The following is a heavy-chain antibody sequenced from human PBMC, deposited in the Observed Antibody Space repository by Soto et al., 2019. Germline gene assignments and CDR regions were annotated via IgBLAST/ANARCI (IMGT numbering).Heavy chain of an antibody. CDR2: IYHSGST. Sequence: QVQLQESGPGLVKPSETLSLTCAVYGGSISSNKWWSWVRKPPGKGLEWIGEIYHSGSTNYNPSLKSRVTISLDKSKNQFSLKLTSVTAADSAVYYCARDDHIVVVPTSLGAMDVWGQGTTVTVSS. D-gene: IGHD2-2*01. J-gene: IGHJ6*02. V-gene: IGHV4-4*02. CDR3: ARDDHIVVVPTSLGAMDV. CDR1: GGSISSNKW.